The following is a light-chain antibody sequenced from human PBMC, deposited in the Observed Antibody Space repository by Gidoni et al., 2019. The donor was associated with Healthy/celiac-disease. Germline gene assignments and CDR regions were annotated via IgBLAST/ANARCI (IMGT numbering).Light chain of an antibody. CDR3: QQYNSWPCS. Sequence: EIVMPQSPAIPSVPPGERATLSCRASQSVSSNLAWYQQKPGQAPRLLIYGASTRATGIPARFSGSGSGKEFTLTISSLQSEDFAVYYCQQYNSWPCSFGQGTKLEIK. V-gene: IGKV3-15*01. CDR1: QSVSSN. J-gene: IGKJ2*04. CDR2: GAS.